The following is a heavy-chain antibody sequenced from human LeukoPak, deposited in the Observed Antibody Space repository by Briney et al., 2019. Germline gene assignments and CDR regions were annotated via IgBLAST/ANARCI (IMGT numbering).Heavy chain of an antibody. CDR1: GFTFSSYA. CDR2: ISWNSGSI. CDR3: AKAAGYDFWSGSDV. V-gene: IGHV3-9*03. J-gene: IGHJ6*04. D-gene: IGHD3-3*01. Sequence: GGSLRLSCAASGFTFSSYAMSWVRQAPGKGLEWVSGISWNSGSIGYADSVKGRFTISRDNAKNSLYLQMNSLRAEDMALYYCAKAAGYDFWSGSDVWGKGTTVTVSS.